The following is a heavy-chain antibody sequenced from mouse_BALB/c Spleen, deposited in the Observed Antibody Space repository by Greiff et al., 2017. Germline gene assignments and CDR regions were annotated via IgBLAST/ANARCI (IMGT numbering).Heavy chain of an antibody. D-gene: IGHD2-1*01. J-gene: IGHJ3*01. Sequence: DVHLVESGGGLVKPGGSLKLSCAASGFAFSSYDMSWVRQTPEKRLEWVAYISSGGGSTYYPDTVKGRFTISRDNAKNTLYLQMSSLKSEDTAMYYCARHHYGNYVGFAYWGQGTLVTVSA. V-gene: IGHV5-12-1*01. CDR2: ISSGGGST. CDR3: ARHHYGNYVGFAY. CDR1: GFAFSSYD.